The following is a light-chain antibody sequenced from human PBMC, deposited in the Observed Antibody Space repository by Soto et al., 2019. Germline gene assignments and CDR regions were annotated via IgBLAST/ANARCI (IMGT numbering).Light chain of an antibody. Sequence: EIVLTLSPGSLSLSPGGRATLSCRASQSNSGSYLAWYQQKPGQAPRLLVYGASSRATGIADRFSGSGSGTDFTLTISRLEPEDFAVYYCQQYGSSRTFGQETKVDIK. CDR2: GAS. CDR3: QQYGSSRT. V-gene: IGKV3-20*01. CDR1: QSNSGSY. J-gene: IGKJ1*01.